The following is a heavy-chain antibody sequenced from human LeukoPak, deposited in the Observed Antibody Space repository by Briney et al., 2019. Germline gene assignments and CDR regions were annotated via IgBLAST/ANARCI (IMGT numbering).Heavy chain of an antibody. V-gene: IGHV5-51*01. Sequence: GESLKISCKGSGYSFTNYWIGWVRQMPGKGLEWMGIIFPSHSDAIYSPSFQGQATISAGKSISTAYLQWSSLKASDTAMYYCARLGTFDYWGQGTLVTVSS. CDR3: ARLGTFDY. CDR2: IFPSHSDA. J-gene: IGHJ4*02. D-gene: IGHD3-16*01. CDR1: GYSFTNYW.